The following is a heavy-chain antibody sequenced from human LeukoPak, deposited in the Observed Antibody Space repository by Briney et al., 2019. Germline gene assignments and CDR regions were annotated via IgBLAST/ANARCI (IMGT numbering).Heavy chain of an antibody. V-gene: IGHV3-49*04. J-gene: IGHJ4*02. CDR2: IRSKAYGGTT. CDR1: GFTFGDYA. Sequence: GGSLRLSCTASGFTFGDYAMSWVRQAPGKGLEWVGFIRSKAYGGTTEYAASVKGRFTLSRDDSKSIASLQMNSLKTGDTAVYYCTRVAAAGAYFDYWGQGTLVTVSS. D-gene: IGHD6-13*01. CDR3: TRVAAAGAYFDY.